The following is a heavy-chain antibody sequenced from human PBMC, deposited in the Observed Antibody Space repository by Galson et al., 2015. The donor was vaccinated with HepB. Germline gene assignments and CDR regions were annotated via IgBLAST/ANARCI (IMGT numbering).Heavy chain of an antibody. D-gene: IGHD3-10*01. CDR2: ISAYNGNT. CDR3: ASCITMVRGSRGYAFDI. CDR1: GYTFTSYG. V-gene: IGHV1-18*01. Sequence: SVKVSCKASGYTFTSYGISWARQAPGQGLEWMGWISAYNGNTNYAQKLQGRVTMTTDTSTSTAYMELRSLRSDDTAVYYCASCITMVRGSRGYAFDIWGQGTMVTVSS. J-gene: IGHJ3*02.